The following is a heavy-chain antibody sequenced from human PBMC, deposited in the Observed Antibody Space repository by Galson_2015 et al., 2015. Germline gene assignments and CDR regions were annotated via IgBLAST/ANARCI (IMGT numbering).Heavy chain of an antibody. Sequence: SLRLSCAASGLTFDDYAMHWVRQAPGKGLEWVSGISRSSNNIGYADSVKGRFTISRDNAKNSLYLQMNSLRGEDTALYYCAKGQQCRTSSYYYHAMDVWGQGTTVTVSS. CDR3: AKGQQCRTSSYYYHAMDV. CDR1: GLTFDDYA. CDR2: ISRSSNNI. V-gene: IGHV3-9*01. D-gene: IGHD6-19*01. J-gene: IGHJ6*02.